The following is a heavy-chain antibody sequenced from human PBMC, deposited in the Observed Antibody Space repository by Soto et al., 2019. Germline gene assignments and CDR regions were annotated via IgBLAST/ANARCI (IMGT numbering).Heavy chain of an antibody. CDR1: GYTFTSYA. D-gene: IGHD5-18*01. J-gene: IGHJ4*02. Sequence: QVQLVQSGAEVKKPGASVKVSCKASGYTFTSYAISWVRQAPGQGLEWMGWISAYNGNTNYAQKLQGRVTMTRDTTTSTDYMELRSLRSDDTAVYYCARHGGYSYEDYFDYWGQGTLVTVSS. CDR3: ARHGGYSYEDYFDY. V-gene: IGHV1-18*01. CDR2: ISAYNGNT.